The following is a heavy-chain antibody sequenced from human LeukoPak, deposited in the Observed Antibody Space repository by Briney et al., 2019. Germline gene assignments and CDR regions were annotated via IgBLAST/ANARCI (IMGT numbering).Heavy chain of an antibody. Sequence: QPGRSLRLSCGAYGFTFSSYGMHWVRQAPGKWLEWVAFISHDGSNKYYADSVKGRFTISRDNSKNSLYLQMNSLRDEDTAVYYCARVGIVATLDYWGQGTLVTVSS. V-gene: IGHV3-30*03. CDR2: ISHDGSNK. CDR1: GFTFSSYG. J-gene: IGHJ4*02. CDR3: ARVGIVATLDY. D-gene: IGHD5-12*01.